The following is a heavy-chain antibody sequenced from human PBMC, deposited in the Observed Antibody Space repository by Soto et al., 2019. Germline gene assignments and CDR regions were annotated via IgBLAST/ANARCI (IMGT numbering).Heavy chain of an antibody. V-gene: IGHV5-51*01. D-gene: IGHD3-10*01. CDR3: ARQDYYGWEYYYYGMDV. Sequence: PGEALKISCKGSGYSFTSYWIGWVRQMPGKGLEWMGIIYPGDSDTRYSPSFQGQVTISADKSISTAYLQWSSLKASDTAMYYCARQDYYGWEYYYYGMDVWGQGTTVTVSS. CDR2: IYPGDSDT. J-gene: IGHJ6*02. CDR1: GYSFTSYW.